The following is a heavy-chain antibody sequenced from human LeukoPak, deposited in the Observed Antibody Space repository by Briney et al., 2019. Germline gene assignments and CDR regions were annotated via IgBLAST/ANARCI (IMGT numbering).Heavy chain of an antibody. J-gene: IGHJ6*02. CDR3: AREGDIVVVPAAIDYYYYGMDV. Sequence: ASVKLSCKASGYAFTSYGISWVRQAPGQGIEWMGWISAYNGNTNYAQKLQGRVTMTTDTSTSTAYMELRSLRSDDTAVYYCAREGDIVVVPAAIDYYYYGMDVWGQGTTVTVSS. D-gene: IGHD2-2*01. CDR1: GYAFTSYG. CDR2: ISAYNGNT. V-gene: IGHV1-18*01.